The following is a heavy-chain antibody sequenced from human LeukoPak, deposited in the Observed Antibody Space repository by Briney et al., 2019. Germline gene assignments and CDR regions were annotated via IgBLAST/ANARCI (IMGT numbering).Heavy chain of an antibody. J-gene: IGHJ4*02. Sequence: GGSLRLSCAASGFTFSSYWMSWVRQAPGKGLEWVANIKQDGSEKYYVDSVKGRFTISRDNSRSTLYLQMNSLRPEDTAIYYCAREGYYGSGSPPSLYFDYWGQGTLVTVSS. CDR3: AREGYYGSGSPPSLYFDY. CDR1: GFTFSSYW. V-gene: IGHV3-7*01. D-gene: IGHD3-10*01. CDR2: IKQDGSEK.